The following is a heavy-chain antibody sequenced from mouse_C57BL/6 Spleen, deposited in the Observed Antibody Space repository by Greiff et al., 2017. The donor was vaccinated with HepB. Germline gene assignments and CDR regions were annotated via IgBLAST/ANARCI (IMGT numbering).Heavy chain of an antibody. Sequence: VKLMESGPGLVAPSQSLSITCTVSGFSLTSYAISWVRQPPGKGLEWLGVIWTGGGTNNNSALKSRLSISKDNSKSQVFLKMNSLQTDDTARYYCARNDYGSSPHWYFDVWGTGTTVTVSS. D-gene: IGHD1-1*01. CDR2: IWTGGGT. CDR1: GFSLTSYA. V-gene: IGHV2-9-1*01. J-gene: IGHJ1*03. CDR3: ARNDYGSSPHWYFDV.